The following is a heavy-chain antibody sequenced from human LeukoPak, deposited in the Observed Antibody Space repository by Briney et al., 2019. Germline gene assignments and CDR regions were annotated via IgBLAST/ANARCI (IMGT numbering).Heavy chain of an antibody. CDR1: GFTFSSYG. J-gene: IGHJ5*01. CDR3: TREGMGTSFSAWFHP. V-gene: IGHV3-30*03. CDR2: ISSDGGTD. D-gene: IGHD1-7*01. Sequence: GGSLRLSCAASGFTFSSYGMHWVRQAPGKGLEWVAVISSDGGTDYYADPVKGRFTISRDSSKNTMYLQMNSLRTEDTAVYYCTREGMGTSFSAWFHPWGQGTLATVSS.